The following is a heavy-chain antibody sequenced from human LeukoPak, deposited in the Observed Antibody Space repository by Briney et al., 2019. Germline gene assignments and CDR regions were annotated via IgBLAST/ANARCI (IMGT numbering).Heavy chain of an antibody. CDR1: GFTFSDYF. CDR3: AAGYTSGLSAY. J-gene: IGHJ4*02. V-gene: IGHV3-11*01. CDR2: ISSTSTTI. D-gene: IGHD6-19*01. Sequence: GGSLRLSCAASGFTFSDYFMGWIRQAPGTVLEWVSYISSTSTTIYYADSVKGRFTISRDNAKNSVFLQMNSLRADDTAVYYCAAGYTSGLSAYWGQGTLVTVSS.